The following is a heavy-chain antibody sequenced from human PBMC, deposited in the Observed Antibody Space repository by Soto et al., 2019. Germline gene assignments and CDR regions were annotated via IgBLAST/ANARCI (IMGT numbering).Heavy chain of an antibody. CDR3: AKNRIEYYDYIWGSYGAFDI. CDR2: IYYSGST. V-gene: IGHV4-30-4*01. CDR1: GGSISSGDYY. J-gene: IGHJ3*02. D-gene: IGHD3-16*01. Sequence: SETLSLTCTVSGGSISSGDYYWSWIRQPPGKGLEWIGYIYYSGSTYYNPSLKSRVTISVDTSKNQFSLKLSSVTAADTAVYYFAKNRIEYYDYIWGSYGAFDIWGQGKMVTVSS.